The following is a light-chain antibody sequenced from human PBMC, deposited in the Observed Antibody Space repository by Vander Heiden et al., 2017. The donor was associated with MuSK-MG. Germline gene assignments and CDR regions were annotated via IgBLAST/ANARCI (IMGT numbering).Light chain of an antibody. CDR1: ESISNY. CDR2: KAS. CDR3: QQDDRYWT. V-gene: IGKV1-5*03. J-gene: IGKJ1*01. Sequence: DIQMTQSPSTLSASVGDRVTITCRASESISNYLAWYQQRPGQAPKVLIYKASILEGGVPSRFSGSGSGTEFTLTIISLQPDDFATYYCQQDDRYWTFGQGTKVEIK.